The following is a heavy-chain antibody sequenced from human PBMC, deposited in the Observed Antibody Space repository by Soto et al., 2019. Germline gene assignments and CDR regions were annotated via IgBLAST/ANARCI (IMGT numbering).Heavy chain of an antibody. D-gene: IGHD6-13*01. CDR3: AWIQGSSWPLDYYGMDV. Sequence: ASGPTLVNPTQTLTLTCTFSGFSLSTSGMCVSWIRQPPGKALEWLALIDWDDDKYYSTSLKTRLTISKDTSKNQVVLTMTNMDPVDTATYYCAWIQGSSWPLDYYGMDVWGQGTTVTVSS. J-gene: IGHJ6*02. CDR2: IDWDDDK. V-gene: IGHV2-70*01. CDR1: GFSLSTSGMC.